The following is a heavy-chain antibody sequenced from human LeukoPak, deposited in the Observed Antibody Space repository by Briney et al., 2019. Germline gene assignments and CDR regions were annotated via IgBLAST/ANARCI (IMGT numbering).Heavy chain of an antibody. CDR1: GFTFSDYY. CDR3: ASAVRGVSDFGGDY. CDR2: ISSSGSTI. J-gene: IGHJ4*02. V-gene: IGHV3-11*01. Sequence: GGSLRLSCAASGFTFSDYYMSWIRQAPGKGLEWVSYISSSGSTIYYADSVKGRFTLSRDNAKSSLYLQMNSLRAEDTAVYYCASAVRGVSDFGGDYWGQGTLVTVSS. D-gene: IGHD3-10*01.